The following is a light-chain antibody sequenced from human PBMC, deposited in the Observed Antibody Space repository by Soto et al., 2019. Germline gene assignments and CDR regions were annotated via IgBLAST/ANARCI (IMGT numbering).Light chain of an antibody. V-gene: IGLV1-47*01. CDR2: SNS. CDR1: SSNIGSNS. Sequence: QSVLTQPPSASGTPGQRVTISCSGSSSNIGSNSVHWYQQLPGTAPKLLIYSNSQRPSGVPERISATKSGTSAPLATSGLRSEDAADYCSAAWDGSLRPVVFGGGTKLTVL. J-gene: IGLJ2*01. CDR3: AAWDGSLRPVV.